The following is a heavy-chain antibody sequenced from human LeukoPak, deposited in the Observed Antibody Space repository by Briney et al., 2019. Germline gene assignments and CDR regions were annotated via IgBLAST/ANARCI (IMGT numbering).Heavy chain of an antibody. D-gene: IGHD6-13*01. CDR2: INSDGSST. J-gene: IGHJ4*02. Sequence: PGGSLRLSCAASGFTFSSYWMHWVRQAPGKGLVWVSRINSDGSSTSYADSVKGRFTISRDNAKNTLYLQMNSLRAEDTAVYYCATANGVIAAAGNKMWDGYWGQGTLVTVSS. CDR1: GFTFSSYW. V-gene: IGHV3-74*01. CDR3: ATANGVIAAAGNKMWDGY.